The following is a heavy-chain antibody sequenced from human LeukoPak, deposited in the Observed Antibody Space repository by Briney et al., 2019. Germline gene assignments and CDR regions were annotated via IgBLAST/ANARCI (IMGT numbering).Heavy chain of an antibody. CDR3: ARERVREHYYYYYYMDV. CDR1: GYTFTGYY. D-gene: IGHD1-1*01. V-gene: IGHV1-2*02. CDR2: INANSGGT. Sequence: ASVKVSCKASGYTFTGYYMHWVRQTPGQGLEWMGWINANSGGTNYAQKFQGRVTMTRDTSISTAYMELSRLRSDDTAVYYCARERVREHYYYYYYMDVWGKGTTVTVSS. J-gene: IGHJ6*03.